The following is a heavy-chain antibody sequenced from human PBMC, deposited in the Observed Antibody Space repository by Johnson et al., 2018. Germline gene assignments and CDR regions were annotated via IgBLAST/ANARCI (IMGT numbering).Heavy chain of an antibody. Sequence: VQLQESGGGLVQPGGSLKLSCAASGFTFSGSAMHWVRQASGKGLEWVGRIRSKANSYATAYAASVKGRFTISRDDSKNTAYLQMTSLKTEDTAVYYCTRPPLGVTIFGVVTDDAFDIWGQGTMVTVSS. CDR2: IRSKANSYAT. CDR1: GFTFSGSA. CDR3: TRPPLGVTIFGVVTDDAFDI. J-gene: IGHJ3*02. V-gene: IGHV3-73*02. D-gene: IGHD3-3*01.